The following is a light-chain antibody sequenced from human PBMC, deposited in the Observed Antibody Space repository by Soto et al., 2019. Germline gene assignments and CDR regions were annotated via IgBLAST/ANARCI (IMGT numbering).Light chain of an antibody. CDR3: QHYNSYSEA. V-gene: IGKV1-5*01. J-gene: IGKJ1*01. CDR1: QSISYW. Sequence: DSQRTHSQKTLSASVGDRVTITCRASQSISYWLAWYQQKPGKAPKLLIYDASSLESGVPSRFSGSGSGTEFTLTISSLQPDDFATYYWQHYNSYSEAFGQGTKVDVK. CDR2: DAS.